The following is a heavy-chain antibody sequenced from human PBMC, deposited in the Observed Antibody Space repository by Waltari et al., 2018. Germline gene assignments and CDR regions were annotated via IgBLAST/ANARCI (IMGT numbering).Heavy chain of an antibody. V-gene: IGHV4-4*07. Sequence: VQLQESGPGLVKPSETLSLTCTVSGGSVTSYFWSWVRQPAGQGLEWVGRISTSGRANYSPSLWRRVTMAVDRSENQVSLNLHSVTAADTAIYYCARETGTGYYPNYFDYWGQGTPVTVSS. D-gene: IGHD1-26*01. CDR3: ARETGTGYYPNYFDY. CDR1: GGSVTSYF. J-gene: IGHJ4*02. CDR2: ISTSGRA.